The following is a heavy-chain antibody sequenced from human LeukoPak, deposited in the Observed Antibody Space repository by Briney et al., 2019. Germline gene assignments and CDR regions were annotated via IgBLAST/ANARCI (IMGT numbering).Heavy chain of an antibody. Sequence: GASVKVSCKASGYTFTGYYMHWVRQAPGQGLEWMGWINPNSGGTNYAQTFQGRVTMTRDTPITTAYMELSRLRSDDTAVYYCASGGDYYFDYWGQGTLVTVSS. J-gene: IGHJ4*02. CDR2: INPNSGGT. CDR3: ASGGDYYFDY. CDR1: GYTFTGYY. D-gene: IGHD2-21*02. V-gene: IGHV1-2*02.